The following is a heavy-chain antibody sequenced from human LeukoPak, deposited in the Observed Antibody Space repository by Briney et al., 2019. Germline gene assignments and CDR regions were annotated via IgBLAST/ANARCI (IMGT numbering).Heavy chain of an antibody. V-gene: IGHV3-23*01. J-gene: IGHJ4*02. CDR2: ISGSGGST. D-gene: IGHD3-22*01. CDR3: ARDSGGGGYFDY. CDR1: GFTFSTYG. Sequence: GGSLRLSCAASGFTFSTYGMTWVRQAPGKGLEWVSSISGSGGSTYYADSVKGRVTVSRDNSKNTLYLQMNSLRAEDTAVYYCARDSGGGGYFDYWGQGTLVTVPS.